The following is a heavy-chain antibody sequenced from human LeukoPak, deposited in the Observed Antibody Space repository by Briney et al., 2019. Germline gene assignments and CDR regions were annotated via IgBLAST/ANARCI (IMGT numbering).Heavy chain of an antibody. V-gene: IGHV4-39*01. D-gene: IGHD5-18*01. Sequence: SETLSLTCTVSGGSISSSNYSWGRIRQPPGKGLEWIGNMYYSGNSYYKPSLKSRVTISVDTSKNQFSLKLSSVTAADTAVYYCARLWSYGYFDYWGQGTLVTVSS. CDR3: ARLWSYGYFDY. J-gene: IGHJ4*02. CDR2: MYYSGNS. CDR1: GGSISSSNYS.